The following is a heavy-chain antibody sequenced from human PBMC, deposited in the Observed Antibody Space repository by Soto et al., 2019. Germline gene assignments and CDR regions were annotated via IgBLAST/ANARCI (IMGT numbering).Heavy chain of an antibody. D-gene: IGHD3-16*01. V-gene: IGHV6-1*01. Sequence: PSHTLSLTCAISGDSVSSNSAAWNWIRQSPSRGFEWLGRTYYRSKWYNEYAVSVKGRISINSDTSKNHFSLQLNSVTPEDTAVYYCARTGGATDSWGQGTLVTVSS. CDR1: GDSVSSNSAA. CDR2: TYYRSKWYN. CDR3: ARTGGATDS. J-gene: IGHJ4*02.